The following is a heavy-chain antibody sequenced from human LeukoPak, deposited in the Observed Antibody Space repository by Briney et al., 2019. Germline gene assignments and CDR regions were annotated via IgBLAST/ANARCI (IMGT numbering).Heavy chain of an antibody. Sequence: ASVQVSCKTSGYTFTTYSLTWARQAPGQGLEWVGWINPDDGSTKYAQNVQGRVTLSIDTATGISYMEVRSLRSDDTAVYYCARDADGSGTLLDYWGQGTLATVSS. CDR2: INPDDGST. J-gene: IGHJ4*02. CDR1: GYTFTTYS. CDR3: ARDADGSGTLLDY. D-gene: IGHD3-10*01. V-gene: IGHV1-18*01.